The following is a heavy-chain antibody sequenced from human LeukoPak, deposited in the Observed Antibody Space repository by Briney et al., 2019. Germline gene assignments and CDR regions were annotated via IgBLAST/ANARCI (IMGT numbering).Heavy chain of an antibody. D-gene: IGHD2-15*01. CDR1: GYTFTSYA. CDR2: ISAYNGNT. J-gene: IGHJ4*02. V-gene: IGHV1-18*01. CDR3: ARSRGYCGGGSCYFDY. Sequence: ASVKVSCKASGYTFTSYAISWVRQAPGQGLEWMGWISAYNGNTNYAQELQGRLTMTTDTSTSTAYMGLRSLISDDAAVYYCARSRGYCGGGSCYFDYWGQGTLVTVSS.